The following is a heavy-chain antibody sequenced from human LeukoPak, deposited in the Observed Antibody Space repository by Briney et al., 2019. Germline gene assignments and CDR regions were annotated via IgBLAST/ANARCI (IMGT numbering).Heavy chain of an antibody. J-gene: IGHJ6*02. V-gene: IGHV3-9*01. Sequence: GGSLRLSCAASGFTFDDYAMHWVRQAPGQGLEWVSGNSWNSGSIGYADSVKGRFTISRDNAKNSLYLQMNSLRAEDTALYYCAKGPHPDYYYYGMDVWGQGTTVTVSS. CDR2: NSWNSGSI. CDR1: GFTFDDYA. CDR3: AKGPHPDYYYYGMDV.